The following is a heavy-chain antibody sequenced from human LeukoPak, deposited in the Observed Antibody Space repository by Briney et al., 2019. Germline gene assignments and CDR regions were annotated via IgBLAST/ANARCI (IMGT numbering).Heavy chain of an antibody. D-gene: IGHD3-3*01. Sequence: GGSLRLSCAASGFTVSSNYMSWVRQAPGKGLEWVSVIYSGGSTYYADSVKGRFTISRDNAKNSLYLQMNSLRDADTAIYYCLRHHDLWGQGTLVTVSS. J-gene: IGHJ4*02. CDR1: GFTVSSNY. V-gene: IGHV3-66*04. CDR3: LRHHDL. CDR2: IYSGGST.